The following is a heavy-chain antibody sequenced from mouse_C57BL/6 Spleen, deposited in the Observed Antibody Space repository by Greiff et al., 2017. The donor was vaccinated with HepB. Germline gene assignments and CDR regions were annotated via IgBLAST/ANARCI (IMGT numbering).Heavy chain of an antibody. CDR1: GFTFSDYY. V-gene: IGHV5-12*01. CDR2: ISNGGGST. Sequence: EVQVVESGGGLVQPGGSLKLSCAASGFTFSDYYMYWVRQTPEKRLEWVAYISNGGGSTYYPDTVKGRFTISRDNAKNTLYLQMSRLKSEDTAMYYCARQGDYDEVYYFDYWGQGTTLTVSS. CDR3: ARQGDYDEVYYFDY. J-gene: IGHJ2*01. D-gene: IGHD2-4*01.